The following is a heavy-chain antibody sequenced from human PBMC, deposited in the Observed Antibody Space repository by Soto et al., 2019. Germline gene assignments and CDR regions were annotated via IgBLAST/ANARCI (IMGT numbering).Heavy chain of an antibody. Sequence: QVQLVQSGAEVKKPGSSVKVSCKASGGTFSSYAISWVRQAPGPGLEWMGGVIPIFGTANYAQKFQGRVTITTDYSTSTAYTALSSLSSEYTPVYYCARHILAAVSYYGMDVWGQGPTVADSS. CDR2: VIPIFGTA. CDR3: ARHILAAVSYYGMDV. V-gene: IGHV1-69*05. D-gene: IGHD2-15*01. J-gene: IGHJ6*02. CDR1: GGTFSSYA.